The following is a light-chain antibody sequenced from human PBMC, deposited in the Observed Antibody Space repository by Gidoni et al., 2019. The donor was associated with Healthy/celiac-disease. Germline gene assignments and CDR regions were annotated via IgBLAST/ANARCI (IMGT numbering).Light chain of an antibody. Sequence: IQMTQSPSSLSASVGDRVTITFRASKCISNYLNLYTQKPGKAPKLLIYAASSLQSGVPSRVRGSGSGTDFTLTISSLQPEDFATYYCQQSYSTPDTFGQGTKVEIK. CDR2: AAS. CDR3: QQSYSTPDT. J-gene: IGKJ1*01. CDR1: KCISNY. V-gene: IGKV1-39*01.